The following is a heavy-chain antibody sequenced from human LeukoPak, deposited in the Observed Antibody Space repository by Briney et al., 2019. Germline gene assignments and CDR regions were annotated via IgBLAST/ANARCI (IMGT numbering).Heavy chain of an antibody. D-gene: IGHD1-26*01. Sequence: GGSLSLSCAASGLSFSSYWTSWVRHAPGKGLEWVANIKQDGSEKYYGDSGKGRFTVSRDNAQNSQYLQMNSLGAEDTAVYNCAGGRGSSVYWGRGTLVTVCS. CDR1: GLSFSSYW. CDR2: IKQDGSEK. V-gene: IGHV3-7*01. J-gene: IGHJ4*02. CDR3: AGGRGSSVY.